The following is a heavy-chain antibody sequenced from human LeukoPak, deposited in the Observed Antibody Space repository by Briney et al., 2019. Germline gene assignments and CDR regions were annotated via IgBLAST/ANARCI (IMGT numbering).Heavy chain of an antibody. D-gene: IGHD3-22*01. CDR1: GFTFGDYA. CDR3: TRDRDDSSGYLFSY. CDR2: IRSKAYGGTT. J-gene: IGHJ4*02. V-gene: IGHV3-49*03. Sequence: GGSLRLSCTASGFTFGDYAMSWFRQAPRKGLECVGFIRSKAYGGTTEYAASVKGRFTISRDDSKSITYLQMNSLKTEDTAVYYCTRDRDDSSGYLFSYWGQGTLVTVSS.